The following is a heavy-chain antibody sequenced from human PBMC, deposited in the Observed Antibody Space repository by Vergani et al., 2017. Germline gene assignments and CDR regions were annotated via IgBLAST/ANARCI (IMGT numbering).Heavy chain of an antibody. V-gene: IGHV3-9*01. Sequence: EEKLVESGGGLVQPGGSLRLSCTASGFTFQAFAFHWVRQVSGRGLEWVSGIDRNYGVKNGNSFEGRFSISRDNAKKAVFLQMNNLRHEDTALYFCVKDNDYDADGPFDLWGRGTLVTVSS. CDR2: IDRNYGVK. CDR3: VKDNDYDADGPFDL. J-gene: IGHJ2*01. D-gene: IGHD3-16*01. CDR1: GFTFQAFA.